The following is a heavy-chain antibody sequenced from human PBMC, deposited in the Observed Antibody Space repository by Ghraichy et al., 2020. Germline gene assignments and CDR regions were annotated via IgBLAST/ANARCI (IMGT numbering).Heavy chain of an antibody. Sequence: ESLNISCVASGFTFSSYAMSWVRQAPGKGLEWVSAISGSGGSTYYADSVKGRFTISRDNSKNTLYLQMNSLRAEDTAVYYCAKDSDYDSSDRIDYWGQGTLVTVSS. J-gene: IGHJ4*02. CDR1: GFTFSSYA. CDR3: AKDSDYDSSDRIDY. D-gene: IGHD3-22*01. V-gene: IGHV3-23*01. CDR2: ISGSGGST.